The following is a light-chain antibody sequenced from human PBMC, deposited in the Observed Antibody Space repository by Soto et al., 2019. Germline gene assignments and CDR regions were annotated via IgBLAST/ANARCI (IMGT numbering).Light chain of an antibody. CDR2: KAS. CDR3: QHYVTSLTT. CDR1: QSISSW. V-gene: IGKV1-5*03. J-gene: IGKJ1*01. Sequence: DIQMTQSPSTLSASVGDRVTITCRASQSISSWLAWYQQKPGKAPKLLIYKASSLESGVPSRFSGSGSGTEFTLTISRLEPEDFAVYYCQHYVTSLTTFGQGTKVDIK.